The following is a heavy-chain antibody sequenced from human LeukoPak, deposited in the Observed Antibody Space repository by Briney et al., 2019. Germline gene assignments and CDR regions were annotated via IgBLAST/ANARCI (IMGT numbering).Heavy chain of an antibody. Sequence: ASVKVSCKASGGTFSSYAISWVRQAPGQGLEWMGGIIPIFGTANYAQKFQGRVTITTDESTSTAYVELSSLRSEDTAVYYCARPTSIAARRGAFDYWGQGTLVTVSS. V-gene: IGHV1-69*05. CDR3: ARPTSIAARRGAFDY. CDR2: IIPIFGTA. D-gene: IGHD6-6*01. CDR1: GGTFSSYA. J-gene: IGHJ4*02.